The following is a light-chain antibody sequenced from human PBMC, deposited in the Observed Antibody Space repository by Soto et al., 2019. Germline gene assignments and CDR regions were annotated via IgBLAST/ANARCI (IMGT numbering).Light chain of an antibody. Sequence: EIVLTQSPGTLSLSPGERATLSCRASQSVSSSYLAWYQQKPGQAPRLLIYDASRATGIPYRFSGCGSGTDFPLTISRLEPEVFAVYYCQHYGTSALFGPGTKVDIE. CDR1: QSVSSSY. CDR3: QHYGTSAL. J-gene: IGKJ3*01. V-gene: IGKV3-20*01. CDR2: DAS.